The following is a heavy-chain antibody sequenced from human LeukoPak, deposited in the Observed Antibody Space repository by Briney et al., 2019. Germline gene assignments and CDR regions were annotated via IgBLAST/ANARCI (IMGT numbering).Heavy chain of an antibody. V-gene: IGHV3-7*01. CDR2: IKQDGSEK. CDR3: AKVEGYCSSTSCSNFDY. Sequence: GGSLRLSCAAPGIMFSSYWMSWVRQAPGKGLEWVANIKQDGSEKYYVDSVKGRFTISRDNAKNSLYLQMNSLRVEDTAVYYCAKVEGYCSSTSCSNFDYWGQGTLVTVSS. D-gene: IGHD2-2*01. CDR1: GIMFSSYW. J-gene: IGHJ4*02.